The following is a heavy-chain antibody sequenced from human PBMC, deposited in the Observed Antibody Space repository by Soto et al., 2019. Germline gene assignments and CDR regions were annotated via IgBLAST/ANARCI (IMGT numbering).Heavy chain of an antibody. J-gene: IGHJ3*02. CDR3: ARAETGGSPVAGFLDI. CDR2: INSAGSTT. D-gene: IGHD6-19*01. V-gene: IGHV3-74*01. Sequence: EVQLVESGGGLVQPGGSLRLSCAASGFTFRNYWMHWVRQAPGKGLVWVSRINSAGSTTSYADSVKGRFTLSRDNAKNTLNLQMTSLRAEDTGVYFCARAETGGSPVAGFLDIWGQGTMVTVS. CDR1: GFTFRNYW.